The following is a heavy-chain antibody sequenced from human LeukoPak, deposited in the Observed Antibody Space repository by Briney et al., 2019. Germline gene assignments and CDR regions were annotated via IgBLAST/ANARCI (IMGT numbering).Heavy chain of an antibody. CDR2: IYYSGST. Sequence: SETLSLTCAVYGGSFSGDYWSWIRQPPGKGLEWIGYIYYSGSTNYNPSLKSRATISVDTSKNQFSLKLSSVTAADTAVYYCARDSYYGSGSFTHDYWGQGTLVTVSS. V-gene: IGHV4-34*11. D-gene: IGHD3-10*01. CDR3: ARDSYYGSGSFTHDY. CDR1: GGSFSGDY. J-gene: IGHJ4*02.